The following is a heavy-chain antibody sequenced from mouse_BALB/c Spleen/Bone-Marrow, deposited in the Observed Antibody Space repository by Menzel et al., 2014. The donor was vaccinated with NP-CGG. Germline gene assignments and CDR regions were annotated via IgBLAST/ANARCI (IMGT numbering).Heavy chain of an antibody. CDR2: INPSTGYA. J-gene: IGHJ2*01. CDR1: GYTFXDTW. V-gene: IGHV1-7*01. Sequence: QVQLQHSGPELAKPGASVKMSCKASGYTFXDTWIHWIKQRPGQGLEWIGYINPSTGYAEYNQNFKDKATLTVDKSSSTAYMQLSSLTSEDSAVYYCARDYWGQGTTLTVSS. CDR3: ARDY.